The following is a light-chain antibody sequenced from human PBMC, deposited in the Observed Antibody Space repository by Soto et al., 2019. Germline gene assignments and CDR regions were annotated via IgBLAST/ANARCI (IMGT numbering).Light chain of an antibody. CDR3: QQYDNWPWT. J-gene: IGKJ1*01. CDR1: QSVSSNY. Sequence: EIVLTQSPGTRSLSPGERATLSCMASQSVSSNYLAWYQQKPGQAPRLLIYGASSRATGIPDRFSGSGSGTDFTLTISSLQSHDFAVYYCQQYDNWPWTFGQGTKVDIK. V-gene: IGKV3-20*01. CDR2: GAS.